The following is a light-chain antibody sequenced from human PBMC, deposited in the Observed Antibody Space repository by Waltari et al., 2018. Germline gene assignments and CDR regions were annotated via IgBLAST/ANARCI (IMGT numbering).Light chain of an antibody. J-gene: IGKJ5*01. CDR3: QQYFGIPIT. Sequence: DIQMTQSPSSLPASLGDRVTITCRASQGISSSLAWYQKKVGEAPKLLLYGASRLESGVPSRFSGSGSGTVYTLTISSLQPEDYYCQQYFGIPITFGQGTRLE. CDR1: QGISSS. CDR2: GAS. V-gene: IGKV1-NL1*01.